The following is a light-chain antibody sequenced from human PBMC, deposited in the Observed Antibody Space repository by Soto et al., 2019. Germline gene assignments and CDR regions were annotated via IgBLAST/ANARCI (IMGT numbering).Light chain of an antibody. CDR1: SSDVGGYNY. CDR2: DVS. Sequence: QSVLTQPASVSGAPGQSITISCTGTSSDVGGYNYVSWYQQHPGKAPKLMIYDVSNRPSVISNRFSGSKSGNTASLTIFGLQAEDEADYYCTSYTSSSTVLFGGGTKVTVL. V-gene: IGLV2-14*01. J-gene: IGLJ3*02. CDR3: TSYTSSSTVL.